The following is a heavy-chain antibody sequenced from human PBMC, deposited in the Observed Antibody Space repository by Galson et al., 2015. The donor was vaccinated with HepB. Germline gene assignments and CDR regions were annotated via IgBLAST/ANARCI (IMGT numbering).Heavy chain of an antibody. Sequence: CAISGDSVSSNSAAWNWIRQSPSRGLEWLGRTYYRFKWYYDYAVSVKSRITINPDISKNQFSLQLNSVTPEDTAVYYCARHVYYDTSGYYYKPGWIDPWGQGTLVTVSS. CDR1: GDSVSSNSAA. CDR2: TYYRFKWYY. V-gene: IGHV6-1*01. CDR3: ARHVYYDTSGYYYKPGWIDP. D-gene: IGHD3-22*01. J-gene: IGHJ5*02.